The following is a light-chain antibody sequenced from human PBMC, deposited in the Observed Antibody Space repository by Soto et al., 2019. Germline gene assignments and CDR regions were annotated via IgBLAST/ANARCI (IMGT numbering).Light chain of an antibody. CDR3: QQYYSTPRT. CDR1: QSVLYNSNNKNY. Sequence: DIVMTQSPDSLAVSLGERATINCKSSQSVLYNSNNKNYLAWYQQKPGQPPKLLIYWASTRESGVPDRFSGSGSGTDFTLTISSLQAEDVAVYYCQQYYSTPRTFGHGNKVAI. CDR2: WAS. V-gene: IGKV4-1*01. J-gene: IGKJ1*01.